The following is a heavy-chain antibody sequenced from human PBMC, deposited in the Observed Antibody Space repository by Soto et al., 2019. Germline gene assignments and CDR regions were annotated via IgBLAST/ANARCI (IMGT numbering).Heavy chain of an antibody. Sequence: QVQLQESGPGLVKPSQTLSLTCTVSGGSISSGDYYWSWIRQPPGKGLEWIGYIYYSGSTYYNPSPKXPLXIXEDTSKTQFSLKLSSVTAADTAVYYCARDPYGSIDYWGQGTLVTVSS. V-gene: IGHV4-30-4*01. D-gene: IGHD4-17*01. CDR1: GGSISSGDYY. CDR3: ARDPYGSIDY. CDR2: IYYSGST. J-gene: IGHJ4*02.